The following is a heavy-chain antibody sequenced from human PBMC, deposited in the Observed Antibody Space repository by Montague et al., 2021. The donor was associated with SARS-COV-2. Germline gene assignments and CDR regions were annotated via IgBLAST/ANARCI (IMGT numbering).Heavy chain of an antibody. V-gene: IGHV4-39*01. Sequence: SETLSLTCTVSGGSISSGTYYWAWIRQPPGKGLEWIGSIYYRGSTYYNPSLKSRVFISVDTSKKQLSLTPTSVTAADTAVYYCATQEDPSGWIPGPFDFWGQGTLLSVSS. D-gene: IGHD6-19*01. CDR1: GGSISSGTYY. J-gene: IGHJ4*02. CDR2: IYYRGST. CDR3: ATQEDPSGWIPGPFDF.